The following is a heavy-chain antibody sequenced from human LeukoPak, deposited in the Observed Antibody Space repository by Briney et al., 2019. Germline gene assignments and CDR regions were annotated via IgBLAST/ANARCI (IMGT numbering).Heavy chain of an antibody. V-gene: IGHV1-18*01. CDR2: ISAYNGNT. CDR3: ARGMGYDSPYWYFDL. J-gene: IGHJ2*01. CDR1: GYAFTSYG. Sequence: ASVKVSCKASGYAFTSYGISWVRQAPGQGLEWMGWISAYNGNTNYAQKLQGRVTMTTDTSTSTAYMELRSLRSDDTAVYYCARGMGYDSPYWYFDLWGRGTLVTVSS. D-gene: IGHD5-12*01.